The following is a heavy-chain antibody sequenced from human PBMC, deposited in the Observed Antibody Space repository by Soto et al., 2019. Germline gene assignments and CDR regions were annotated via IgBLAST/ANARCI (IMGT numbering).Heavy chain of an antibody. V-gene: IGHV1-8*01. Sequence: QVQLVQSGAEVKKPGASVKVSCKASGYTFTRYDINWVRQAPGQGLEWMGWTNPKSGYTGSAQKFQGRITMTRDPAICTAYMELNSLRSEDTAVYYCARTDGDLDYWGQGTLVTVSS. CDR2: TNPKSGYT. CDR3: ARTDGDLDY. J-gene: IGHJ4*02. CDR1: GYTFTRYD. D-gene: IGHD4-17*01.